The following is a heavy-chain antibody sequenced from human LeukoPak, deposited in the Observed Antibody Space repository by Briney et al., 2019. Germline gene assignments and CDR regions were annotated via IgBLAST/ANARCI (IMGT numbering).Heavy chain of an antibody. D-gene: IGHD3-22*01. CDR1: GGSFSGYY. V-gene: IGHV4-34*01. CDR3: ARDSITMILENAFDI. J-gene: IGHJ3*02. CDR2: INHSGST. Sequence: NSSETLCLTCAVYGGSFSGYYWSWIRQPPGKGLEWIGEINHSGSTNYNPSLKSRVTISVDTSKNQFSLKLSSVTAADTAVYYCARDSITMILENAFDIWGQGTMVTVSS.